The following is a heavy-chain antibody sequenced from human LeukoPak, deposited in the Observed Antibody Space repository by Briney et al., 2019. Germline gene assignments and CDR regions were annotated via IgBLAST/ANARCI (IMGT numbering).Heavy chain of an antibody. V-gene: IGHV3-30*18. CDR2: ISHDGSYK. CDR1: GFTFSSYG. CDR3: AKDASRYGDGPGY. J-gene: IGHJ4*02. D-gene: IGHD4-17*01. Sequence: GGSLRLSCAASGFTFSSYGMHWVRQAPGKGLEWVAVISHDGSYKYCADSVKGRFTISRDNSKNTLYLQMNSLRAEDTAVYYCAKDASRYGDGPGYWGQGTLVTVSS.